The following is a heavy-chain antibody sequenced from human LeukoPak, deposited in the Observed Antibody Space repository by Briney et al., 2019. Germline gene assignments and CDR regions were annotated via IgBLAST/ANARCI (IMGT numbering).Heavy chain of an antibody. Sequence: SETLSLTCTVSGGSISSSSYYWGWIRQPPGKGLEWIGSIYYSGSTYYNPSLKSRVTISVDTSKNQFSLKLSSVTAADTAVYYCARRGVAGADNWGQGTLVTVSS. V-gene: IGHV4-39*01. CDR1: GGSISSSSYY. J-gene: IGHJ4*02. D-gene: IGHD6-19*01. CDR2: IYYSGST. CDR3: ARRGVAGADN.